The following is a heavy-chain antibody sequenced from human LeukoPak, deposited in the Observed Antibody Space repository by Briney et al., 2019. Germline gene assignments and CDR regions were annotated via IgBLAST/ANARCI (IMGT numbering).Heavy chain of an antibody. CDR3: ARDRCSGGSCLINYYYYYMDV. V-gene: IGHV1-2*02. Sequence: ASVKVSCKASGYTFTGYCMHWVRQAPGQGLEWMGWINPKSGGTNYAQKFQGRVTMTRDTSISTTYMELSRLRSDDTAVYYCARDRCSGGSCLINYYYYYMDVWGKGTTVTVSS. CDR1: GYTFTGYC. CDR2: INPKSGGT. J-gene: IGHJ6*03. D-gene: IGHD2-15*01.